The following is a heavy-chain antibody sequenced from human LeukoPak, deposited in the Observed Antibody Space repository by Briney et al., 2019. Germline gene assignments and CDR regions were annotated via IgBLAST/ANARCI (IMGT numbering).Heavy chain of an antibody. D-gene: IGHD6-19*01. CDR2: IYNSVRT. V-gene: IGHV4-61*01. CDR1: GGSVSSGSYY. CDR3: ARHRDSSGWLFDY. Sequence: SETLSLTCIVSGGSVSSGSYYWSWIRQPPGKGLEWIGYIYNSVRTNYNPSLKSRVTISVDTSKNRFSLKLSSVTAADTAVYYCARHRDSSGWLFDYWGQGILVTVSS. J-gene: IGHJ4*02.